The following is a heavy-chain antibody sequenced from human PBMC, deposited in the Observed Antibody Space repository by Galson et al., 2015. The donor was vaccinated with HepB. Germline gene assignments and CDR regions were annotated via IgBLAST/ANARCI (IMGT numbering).Heavy chain of an antibody. D-gene: IGHD3-9*01. J-gene: IGHJ4*02. CDR1: GFTFDDYA. CDR3: AKDSRILTRWASAPQPFDY. V-gene: IGHV3-9*01. Sequence: SLRLSCAASGFTFDDYAMHWVRQAPGKGLEWVSGISWNSGSIGYADSVKGRFTISRDNAKNSLYLQMNSLRAEDTALYYCAKDSRILTRWASAPQPFDYWGQGTLVTVSS. CDR2: ISWNSGSI.